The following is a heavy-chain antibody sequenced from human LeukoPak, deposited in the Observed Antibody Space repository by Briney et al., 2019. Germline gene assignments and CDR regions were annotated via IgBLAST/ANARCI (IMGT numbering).Heavy chain of an antibody. CDR2: INHSGST. J-gene: IGHJ4*02. CDR1: GVSFSGYY. Sequence: SETLSLTCAVYGVSFSGYYWSWIRQPPGKGLEWIGEINHSGSTNYNPSLKSRVTISVDTSKNQFSLKLSSVTAADTAVYYCARGGLRSDYWGQGTLVTVSS. D-gene: IGHD5-12*01. CDR3: ARGGLRSDY. V-gene: IGHV4-34*01.